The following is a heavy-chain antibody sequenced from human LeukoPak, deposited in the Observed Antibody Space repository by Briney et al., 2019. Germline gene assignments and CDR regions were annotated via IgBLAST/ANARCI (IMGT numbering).Heavy chain of an antibody. J-gene: IGHJ4*02. CDR3: AKGLGYCTNGECPTPLDY. CDR1: GFTFSSYA. CDR2: ISGSGGST. Sequence: GGSLRLSCAASGFTFSSYAMSWVRQAPGKGLEWVSAISGSGGSTYYADSVKGRFTISRDNSKNTLYLQMNSLRAEDTAVYYCAKGLGYCTNGECPTPLDYWGQGTLVTVSS. V-gene: IGHV3-23*01. D-gene: IGHD2-8*01.